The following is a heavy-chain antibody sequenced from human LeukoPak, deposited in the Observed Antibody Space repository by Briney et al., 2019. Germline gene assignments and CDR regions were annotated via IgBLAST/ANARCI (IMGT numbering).Heavy chain of an antibody. CDR1: GGSFSGHY. CDR3: ARYGTYYHYYYMDV. D-gene: IGHD4-17*01. Sequence: PSETLSLTCAVYGGSFSGHYWSWIRRPPGKGLEWIGEINHSGGANYNPSLKSRVTMSVDTSKNQFSLNLTSVTAADTAVYYCARYGTYYHYYYMDVWGKGTTVTVSS. CDR2: INHSGGA. J-gene: IGHJ6*03. V-gene: IGHV4-34*01.